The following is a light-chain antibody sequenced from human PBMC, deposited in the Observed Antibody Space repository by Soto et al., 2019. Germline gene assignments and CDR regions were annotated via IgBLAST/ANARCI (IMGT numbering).Light chain of an antibody. CDR2: DAS. CDR1: QSVSSR. J-gene: IGKJ1*01. V-gene: IGKV3-15*01. Sequence: IVMTQSPATLSVSPGERATLSCRASQSVSSRLAWYQQKRGQAPRLLIYDASTRATGIPARFSGSGSGTEFNLTISSLQSEDFAIYYCRHYNNWPPETFGQGTKVDNK. CDR3: RHYNNWPPET.